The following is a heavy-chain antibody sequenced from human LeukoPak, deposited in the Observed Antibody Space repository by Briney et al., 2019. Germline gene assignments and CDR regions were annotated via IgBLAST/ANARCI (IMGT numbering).Heavy chain of an antibody. Sequence: KPSETLFLTCTFSGGSIDSRSYCWDWIRQAPGKGLEWIGTIYHSGSTEYNTSLKSRVAIFVDTSKNQFSLILHSVAAADTAVYYCARRSEFDNTHYHYFDYWGQGALVTVSS. CDR2: IYHSGST. CDR3: ARRSEFDNTHYHYFDY. CDR1: GGSIDSRSYC. D-gene: IGHD2-15*01. V-gene: IGHV4-39*01. J-gene: IGHJ4*02.